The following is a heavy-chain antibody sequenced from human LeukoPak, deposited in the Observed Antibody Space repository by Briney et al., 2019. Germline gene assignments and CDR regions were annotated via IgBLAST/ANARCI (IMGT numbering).Heavy chain of an antibody. V-gene: IGHV4-59*01. D-gene: IGHD2-21*01. CDR1: GGSINGDY. Sequence: SETLFLTCTVSGGSINGDYWSWIRQTPGKGLEWLGYIHYSGRTSYNPSLKSRVTISVDTSKNQFSLRLASVTAADTAIYYCAKETVVVPADDWFGPWGQGTLVTVSS. CDR2: IHYSGRT. CDR3: AKETVVVPADDWFGP. J-gene: IGHJ5*02.